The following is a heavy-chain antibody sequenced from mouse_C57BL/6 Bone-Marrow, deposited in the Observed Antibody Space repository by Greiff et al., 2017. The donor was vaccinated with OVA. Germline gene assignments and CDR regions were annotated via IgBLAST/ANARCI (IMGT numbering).Heavy chain of an antibody. CDR3: TRDGRFAY. D-gene: IGHD2-3*01. CDR2: IDPETGGT. V-gene: IGHV1-15*01. CDR1: GYTFTDYE. Sequence: QVQLKESGAELVRPGASVTLSCKASGYTFTDYEMHWVKQTPVRGLEWIGAIDPETGGTAYNQKFKGKAILTADKSSSTAYMELRSLTSEDSAVYYCTRDGRFAYWGQGTLVTVSA. J-gene: IGHJ3*01.